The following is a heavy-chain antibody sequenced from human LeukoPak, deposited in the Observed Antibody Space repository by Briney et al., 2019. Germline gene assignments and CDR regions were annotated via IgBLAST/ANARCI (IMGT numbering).Heavy chain of an antibody. CDR3: ARNGGNSDFDY. CDR1: GFTFSSYS. CDR2: ISSSGTYI. V-gene: IGHV3-21*01. J-gene: IGHJ4*02. D-gene: IGHD4-23*01. Sequence: GGSLRLSCTASGFTFSSYSMNWVRQAPGKGLEWVSFISSSGTYIYYADSMKGRFTISRDNAKNSLYLQMNSLRAEDTAVYYCARNGGNSDFDYWGQGTLVTVSS.